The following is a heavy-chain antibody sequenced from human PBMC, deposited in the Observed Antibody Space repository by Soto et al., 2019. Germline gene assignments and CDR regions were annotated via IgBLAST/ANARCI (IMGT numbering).Heavy chain of an antibody. J-gene: IGHJ3*02. CDR2: ISSSSSYI. D-gene: IGHD4-17*01. V-gene: IGHV3-21*05. Sequence: EVQLVESGGGLVQPGGSLRLSCAASGFTFSRYSMNWVRQAPGKGLEWVSYISSSSSYIYYADSVKGRFTISRDNAKNSLYLQMNSLRAEDTAVYYCAKTTVTTNAFDIWGQGTMVTVSS. CDR3: AKTTVTTNAFDI. CDR1: GFTFSRYS.